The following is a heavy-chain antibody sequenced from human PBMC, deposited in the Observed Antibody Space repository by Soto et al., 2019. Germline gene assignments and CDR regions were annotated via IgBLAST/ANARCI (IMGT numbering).Heavy chain of an antibody. D-gene: IGHD2-15*01. CDR2: SYYSGNT. CDR3: AREGGRYCTGGSCQVDY. V-gene: IGHV4-39*02. CDR1: GGSISSSSYY. J-gene: IGHJ4*02. Sequence: QLQLQESGPGLVKPSETLSLTCTVSGGSISSSSYYWGWIRQPPGKGLEWIGSSYYSGNTYYTPSLKRRVTISVDTSKNQSSRKLSSVTAADTAVYYCAREGGRYCTGGSCQVDYWGQGTLVTVSS.